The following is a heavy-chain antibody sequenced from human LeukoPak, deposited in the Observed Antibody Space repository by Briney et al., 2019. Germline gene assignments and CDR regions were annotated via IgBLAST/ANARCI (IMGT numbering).Heavy chain of an antibody. J-gene: IGHJ2*01. D-gene: IGHD6-19*01. V-gene: IGHV3-33*01. Sequence: GGSLRLSCAASGFTFSSYGMHWVRQAPGKGLEWVAVIGYDGRNKYYADSVKGRFIISRDNSKITLYLQMNILRAEDTAVYYCARDMEQWLVQDWYFDLWGRGTLVTVSS. CDR1: GFTFSSYG. CDR3: ARDMEQWLVQDWYFDL. CDR2: IGYDGRNK.